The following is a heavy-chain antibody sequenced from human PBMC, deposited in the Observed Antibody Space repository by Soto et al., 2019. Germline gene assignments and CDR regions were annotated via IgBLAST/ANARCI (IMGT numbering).Heavy chain of an antibody. J-gene: IGHJ2*01. CDR3: ARGNRERASGGWYFDI. CDR1: GFTFSSYA. V-gene: IGHV3-30*04. D-gene: IGHD1-26*01. CDR2: ISYYVRNK. Sequence: QPWGSLRLSCAASGFTFSSYAMHWVRQDPGKGLEWVAVISYYVRNKYCADSVKGRFTISRDNSKNTLYLQMNSLRAEDTAVYYCARGNRERASGGWYFDIWGSGTMVTVSS.